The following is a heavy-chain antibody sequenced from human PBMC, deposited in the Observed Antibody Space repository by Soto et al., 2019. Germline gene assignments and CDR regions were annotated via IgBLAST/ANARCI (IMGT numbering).Heavy chain of an antibody. J-gene: IGHJ3*02. V-gene: IGHV3-7*01. CDR3: SRVLSGLAAAGTFFVFDI. Sequence: GGSLRLSCAASGFTFSSYWMSWVRQAPGKGLEWVANIKQDGSEKYYVDSVKGRFTISRDNAKNSLYLQMNILRAEDTAVYFCSRVLSGLAAAGTFFVFDIWGLGTMVT. CDR1: GFTFSSYW. D-gene: IGHD6-13*01. CDR2: IKQDGSEK.